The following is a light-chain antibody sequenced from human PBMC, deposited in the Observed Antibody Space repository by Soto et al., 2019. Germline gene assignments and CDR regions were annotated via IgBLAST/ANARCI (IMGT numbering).Light chain of an antibody. CDR3: QQYYSFPRT. Sequence: DIQMTQSPSSLSASVGDRVTITCRASQSISSYLNWYQQKPGKAPKLLIYAASSLQSGVTSRFSGSGSGTDFTLTISCLQSEDFATYYCQQYYSFPRTFGQGTKVEIK. CDR2: AAS. J-gene: IGKJ1*01. V-gene: IGKV1-39*01. CDR1: QSISSY.